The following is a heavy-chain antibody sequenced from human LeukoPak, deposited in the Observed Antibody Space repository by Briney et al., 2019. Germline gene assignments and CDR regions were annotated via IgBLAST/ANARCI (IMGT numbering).Heavy chain of an antibody. CDR3: AKDMVRGVPPLDAFDI. D-gene: IGHD3-10*01. J-gene: IGHJ3*02. Sequence: GGSLRLSCAASGFTFSSYAMSWVRQAPGKGLVWVSAISGSGGSTYYADSVKGRFTISRDNSKNTLYLQMNSLRAEDTAVYYCAKDMVRGVPPLDAFDIWGQGTMVTVSS. V-gene: IGHV3-23*01. CDR1: GFTFSSYA. CDR2: ISGSGGST.